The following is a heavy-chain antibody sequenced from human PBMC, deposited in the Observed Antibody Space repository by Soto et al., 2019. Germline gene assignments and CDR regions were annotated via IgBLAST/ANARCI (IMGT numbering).Heavy chain of an antibody. CDR3: ARDLLMESRTSYYYYGMDV. J-gene: IGHJ6*02. D-gene: IGHD1-1*01. V-gene: IGHV3-48*03. CDR2: ISSSGSTI. CDR1: GFTFSSYE. Sequence: GGSLRLSCAASGFTFSSYEMNWVRQAPGKGLEWVSYISSSGSTIYYADSVKGRFTISRDNAKNSLYLQMNSLRAEDTAVYYCARDLLMESRTSYYYYGMDVWGQGTTVTVSS.